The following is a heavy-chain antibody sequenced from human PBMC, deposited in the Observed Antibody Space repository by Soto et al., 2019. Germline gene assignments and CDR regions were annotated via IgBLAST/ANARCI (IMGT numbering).Heavy chain of an antibody. CDR3: AVGLGNYPFDD. CDR2: ISGSGVST. Sequence: EVQLLESGGGLVQPGGSLRLSCAVSGSTFSRYAMSWVRQAPGKGLEWVSGISGSGVSTYYADSGKGRFTISRDNSKNTRDLQVKSLRAEDTAVYYCAVGLGNYPFDDWGQGTLVTVSS. V-gene: IGHV3-23*01. D-gene: IGHD3-10*01. CDR1: GSTFSRYA. J-gene: IGHJ4*02.